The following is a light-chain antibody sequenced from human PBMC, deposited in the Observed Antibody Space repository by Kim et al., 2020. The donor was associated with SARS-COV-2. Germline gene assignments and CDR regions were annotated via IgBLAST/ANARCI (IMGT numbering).Light chain of an antibody. CDR1: QSVSKNF. Sequence: LSPGETATLSCRASQSVSKNFLAWYRQSPGQAPSLLIYGASTRATGIPDRISGSGSGADFTLTISRLEPEDFAVYYCQQYGTTPYTFGQGTKLEIK. V-gene: IGKV3-20*01. J-gene: IGKJ2*01. CDR2: GAS. CDR3: QQYGTTPYT.